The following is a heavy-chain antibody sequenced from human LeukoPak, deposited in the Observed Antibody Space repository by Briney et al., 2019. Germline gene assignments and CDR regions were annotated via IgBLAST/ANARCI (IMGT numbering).Heavy chain of an antibody. D-gene: IGHD6-19*01. Sequence: GGSLRLSCAASGFTFSSYAMHWVRQAPGKGLEWVAVISYDGSNKYHADSVKGRFTISRDNSKNTLYPQMNSLRAEDTAVYYCARGKQWLVRRFFDYWGQGTLVTVSS. J-gene: IGHJ4*02. CDR2: ISYDGSNK. CDR3: ARGKQWLVRRFFDY. V-gene: IGHV3-30*04. CDR1: GFTFSSYA.